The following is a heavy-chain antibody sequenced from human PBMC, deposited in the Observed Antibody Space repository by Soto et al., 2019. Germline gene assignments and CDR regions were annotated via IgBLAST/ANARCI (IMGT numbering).Heavy chain of an antibody. V-gene: IGHV4-34*01. J-gene: IGHJ3*02. CDR3: ARTDPSRAFDI. CDR1: GGSFSGYY. Sequence: KPLETLSLTCAVYGGSFSGYYWSWIRQPPGKGLEWIGEINHSGSTNYNPSLKSRVTISVDTSKNQFSLKLSSVTAADTAVYYCARTDPSRAFDIWGQGTMVTVSS. CDR2: INHSGST.